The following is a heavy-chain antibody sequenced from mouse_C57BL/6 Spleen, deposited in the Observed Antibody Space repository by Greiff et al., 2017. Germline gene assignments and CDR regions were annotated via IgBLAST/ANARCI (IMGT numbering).Heavy chain of an antibody. CDR3: PPIYDGYYGFDY. D-gene: IGHD2-3*01. CDR2: INPSSGYT. Sequence: VQLQQSGAELARPGASVKMSCKASGYTFTSYTMHWVKQRPGQGLEWIGYINPSSGYTKYNQKFKDKATLTADKSSSTAYMQLSSLTSEDSAVYYCPPIYDGYYGFDYWGQGTTLTVSS. J-gene: IGHJ2*01. V-gene: IGHV1-4*01. CDR1: GYTFTSYT.